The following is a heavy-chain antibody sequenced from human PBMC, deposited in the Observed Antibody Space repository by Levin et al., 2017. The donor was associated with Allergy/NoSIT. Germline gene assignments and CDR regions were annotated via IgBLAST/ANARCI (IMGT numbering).Heavy chain of an antibody. V-gene: IGHV2-5*02. D-gene: IGHD3-10*01. Sequence: QTLSLPCTFSGFSLSTSGVGVGWIRQPPGKALEWLALIYWDDDKRYSPSLKSRLTITKDTTKNQVVLTMTNMDPVDTGTYYCAHRARAPDGSGSYPYWGQGILVTVSS. CDR1: GFSLSTSGVG. CDR3: AHRARAPDGSGSYPY. J-gene: IGHJ4*02. CDR2: IYWDDDK.